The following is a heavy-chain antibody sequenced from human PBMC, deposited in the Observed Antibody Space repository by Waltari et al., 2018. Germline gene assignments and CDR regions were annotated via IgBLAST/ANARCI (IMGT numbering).Heavy chain of an antibody. V-gene: IGHV3-53*01. CDR2: IYSSGTT. D-gene: IGHD6-13*01. Sequence: EVQLVESVGGLIQPGGCLRLACASSGFSVSPAYMSWVRQAPGKGLEWVSLIYSSGTTYYADSVKGRFTISRDISKNTLYLQMNSLRAEDTAVYYCARDLGYSSSWGYWGQGTLVTVSS. J-gene: IGHJ4*02. CDR3: ARDLGYSSSWGY. CDR1: GFSVSPAY.